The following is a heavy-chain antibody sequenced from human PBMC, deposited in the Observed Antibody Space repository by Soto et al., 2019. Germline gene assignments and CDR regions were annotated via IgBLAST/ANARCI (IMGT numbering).Heavy chain of an antibody. D-gene: IGHD6-19*01. J-gene: IGHJ4*02. CDR3: ARPYSSGWNYFDY. V-gene: IGHV4-39*01. Sequence: PSETLSLTCTVSGGSISSSSYYWGWIRQPPGKGLEWIGSIYYSGSTYYNPSLKSRVTVSVDTSKDQFSLKLSSVTAADTAVYYCARPYSSGWNYFDYWGQGTLVTVSS. CDR2: IYYSGST. CDR1: GGSISSSSYY.